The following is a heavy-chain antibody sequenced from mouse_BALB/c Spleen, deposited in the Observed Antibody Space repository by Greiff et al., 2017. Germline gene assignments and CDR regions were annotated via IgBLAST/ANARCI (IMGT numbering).Heavy chain of an antibody. V-gene: IGHV5-17*02. D-gene: IGHD3-1*01. CDR2: ISSGSSTI. CDR3: ARGSQGAMDY. Sequence: DVKLVESGGGLVQPGGSRKLSCAASGFTFSSFGMHWVRQAPEKGLEWVAYISSGSSTIYYADTVKGRFTISRDNPKNTLFLQMTSLRSEDTAMYYCARGSQGAMDYWGQGTSVTVSS. CDR1: GFTFSSFG. J-gene: IGHJ4*01.